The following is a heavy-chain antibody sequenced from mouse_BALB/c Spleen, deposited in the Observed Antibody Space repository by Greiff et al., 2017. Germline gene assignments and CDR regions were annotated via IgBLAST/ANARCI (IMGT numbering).Heavy chain of an antibody. CDR1: GYTFTSYW. J-gene: IGHJ3*01. CDR3: ARRGPSNWDFAY. CDR2: INPSNGRT. Sequence: QVQLKQPGAELVKPGASVKLSCKASGYTFTSYWMHWVKQRPGQGLEWIGEINPSNGRTNYNEKFKSKATLTVDKSSSTAYMQLSSLTSEDSAVYYCARRGPSNWDFAYWGQGTLVTVSA. V-gene: IGHV1S81*02. D-gene: IGHD4-1*01.